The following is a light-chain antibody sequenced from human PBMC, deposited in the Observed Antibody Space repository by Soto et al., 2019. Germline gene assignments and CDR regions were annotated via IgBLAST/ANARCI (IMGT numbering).Light chain of an antibody. CDR1: QGISSY. J-gene: IGKJ5*01. V-gene: IGKV1-9*01. CDR3: QQLNSYSIT. CDR2: AAS. Sequence: DLQLTQSPSFLSASVGDRVTITCRASQGISSYLAWYQQKPGKAPKLLIYAASTLQSGVPSRFSGSGSGTEFTLTISSLQPEDFATYYCQQLNSYSITFGQGTRLEIK.